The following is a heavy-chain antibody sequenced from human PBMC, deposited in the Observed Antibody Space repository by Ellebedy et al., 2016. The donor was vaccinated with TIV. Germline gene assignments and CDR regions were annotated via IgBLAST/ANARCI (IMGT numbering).Heavy chain of an antibody. CDR1: GDSVSSGGPT. CDR3: ASGLMGTGFDY. Sequence: SETLSLTCAISGDSVSSGGPTWNWIRQSQSRGLEWLGRNYYRSKWLSDYAPSVKSRMIVNPDTSKNQFSLQLNSVTPEDTAVYYCASGLMGTGFDYWGQGTLVTVSS. D-gene: IGHD2-8*01. CDR2: NYYRSKWLS. J-gene: IGHJ4*02. V-gene: IGHV6-1*01.